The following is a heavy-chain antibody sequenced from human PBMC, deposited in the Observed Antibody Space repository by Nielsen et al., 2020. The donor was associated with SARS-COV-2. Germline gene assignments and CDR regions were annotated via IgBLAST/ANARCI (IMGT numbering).Heavy chain of an antibody. CDR1: GYTFTSYD. D-gene: IGHD3-3*01. CDR2: MNPNSGNT. J-gene: IGHJ4*02. Sequence: ASVKVSCKASGYTFTSYDINWVRQATGQGLEWMGWMNPNSGNTGYAQKFQGRVTMTRNTPISTAYMELSSLRSEDTAVYYCAGGVTIFGVVIPHFDYWGQGTLVTVSS. CDR3: AGGVTIFGVVIPHFDY. V-gene: IGHV1-8*01.